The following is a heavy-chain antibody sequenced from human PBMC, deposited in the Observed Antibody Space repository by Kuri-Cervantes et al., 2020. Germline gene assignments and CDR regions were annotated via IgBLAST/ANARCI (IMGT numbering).Heavy chain of an antibody. J-gene: IGHJ4*02. CDR1: GFTFSNYV. D-gene: IGHD2-2*01. CDR3: AKGWRAPAATPFGY. CDR2: ISGSGGST. Sequence: GESLKISCAASGFTFSNYVMSWVRQAPGEGLEWVSSISGSGGSTYYADSVKGQFTISRDNSKNTLYLQMNSLRAEDTAVYYCAKGWRAPAATPFGYWGQGTLVTVSS. V-gene: IGHV3-23*01.